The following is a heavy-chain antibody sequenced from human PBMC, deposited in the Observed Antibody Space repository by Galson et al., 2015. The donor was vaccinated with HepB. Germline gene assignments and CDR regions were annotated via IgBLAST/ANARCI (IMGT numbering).Heavy chain of an antibody. CDR2: ISAYNGNT. J-gene: IGHJ6*02. CDR1: GYTFTSYY. V-gene: IGHV1-18*04. D-gene: IGHD2-15*01. Sequence: SVKVSCKASGYTFTSYYMHWVRQAPGQGLEWMGWISAYNGNTNYAQKLQGRVTMTTDTSTSTAYMELRSLRSDDTAVYYCARHCSGGSCPRNSRGRDYYYGMDVWGQGTTVTVSS. CDR3: ARHCSGGSCPRNSRGRDYYYGMDV.